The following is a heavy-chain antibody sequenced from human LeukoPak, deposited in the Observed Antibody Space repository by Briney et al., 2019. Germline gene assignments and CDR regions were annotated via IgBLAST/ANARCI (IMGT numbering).Heavy chain of an antibody. Sequence: SETLSLTCTVSGGSISDHYWTWIRQPPGKGLEWIGYIYYSGSTNYNPSLKSRVTISVDTSKNQFSLKLSSVTAADTAVYYCAREGSDYYDSNYYFDYWGQGTLVTVSS. CDR1: GGSISDHY. CDR2: IYYSGST. D-gene: IGHD3-22*01. V-gene: IGHV4-59*11. CDR3: AREGSDYYDSNYYFDY. J-gene: IGHJ4*02.